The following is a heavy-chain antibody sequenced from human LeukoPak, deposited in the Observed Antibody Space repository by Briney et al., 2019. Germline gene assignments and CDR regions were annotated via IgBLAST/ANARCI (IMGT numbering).Heavy chain of an antibody. Sequence: ASVKVSCKASGYTFTSYAMHWVRQAPGQRLEWMGWINAGNGNTKYSQKFQGRVTITRDTSASTACMELSSLRSEDTAVYYCARQVVGTNYYGMDVWGQGTTVTVSS. CDR1: GYTFTSYA. CDR3: ARQVVGTNYYGMDV. CDR2: INAGNGNT. J-gene: IGHJ6*02. D-gene: IGHD6-19*01. V-gene: IGHV1-3*01.